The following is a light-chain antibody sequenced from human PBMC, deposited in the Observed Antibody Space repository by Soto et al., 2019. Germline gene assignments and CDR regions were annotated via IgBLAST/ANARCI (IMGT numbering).Light chain of an antibody. J-gene: IGLJ1*01. CDR2: GNI. Sequence: QSVLTQPPSVSGASGQRVTISCTGSSSNIGAGYDVHWYQQLPGTAPKLLIYGNINRPSGVPDRFSGSKSGTSASLAITGLQAEDEADYYCQSYDSSLSADYVFGTGTKLTVL. CDR3: QSYDSSLSADYV. V-gene: IGLV1-40*01. CDR1: SSNIGAGYD.